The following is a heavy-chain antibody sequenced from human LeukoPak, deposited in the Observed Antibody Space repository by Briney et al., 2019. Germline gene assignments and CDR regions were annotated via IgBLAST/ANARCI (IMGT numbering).Heavy chain of an antibody. V-gene: IGHV1-69*05. CDR1: GGTFSSYA. CDR2: IIPIFDTA. Sequence: SVKVSCRASGGTFSSYAISWVRQAPGQGLEWMGGIIPIFDTANYAQKFQGRVTITTDESTSTAYMELSSLRSEDTAVYYCARVLAAAGFDYWGQGTLVTVSS. J-gene: IGHJ4*02. D-gene: IGHD6-13*01. CDR3: ARVLAAAGFDY.